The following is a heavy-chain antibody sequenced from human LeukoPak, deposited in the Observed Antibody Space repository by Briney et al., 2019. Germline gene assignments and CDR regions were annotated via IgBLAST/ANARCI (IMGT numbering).Heavy chain of an antibody. Sequence: AAVKVSCKASGYTFTSNAMHWVRQAPGQRLERMGWINAGNTNTKYSQKFQGRITITRDISASTDYMELSSLRSEDTAAYYCARDASGYVVGDHWGQGTLVTVSS. J-gene: IGHJ4*02. CDR2: INAGNTNT. CDR1: GYTFTSNA. V-gene: IGHV1-3*01. CDR3: ARDASGYVVGDH. D-gene: IGHD5-12*01.